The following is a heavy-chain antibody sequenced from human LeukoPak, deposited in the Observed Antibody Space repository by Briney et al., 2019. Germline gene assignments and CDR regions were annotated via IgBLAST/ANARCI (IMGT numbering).Heavy chain of an antibody. CDR3: ARVGSSSWFGSEFDY. Sequence: GGSLRLSYAASGFTFSSYWMSWVRQAPGKGLEWVANIKQDGSEKYYVDSVKGRFTISRDNAKNSLYLQMNSLRAEDTAVYYCARVGSSSWFGSEFDYWGQGTLVTVSS. D-gene: IGHD6-13*01. J-gene: IGHJ4*02. CDR2: IKQDGSEK. CDR1: GFTFSSYW. V-gene: IGHV3-7*01.